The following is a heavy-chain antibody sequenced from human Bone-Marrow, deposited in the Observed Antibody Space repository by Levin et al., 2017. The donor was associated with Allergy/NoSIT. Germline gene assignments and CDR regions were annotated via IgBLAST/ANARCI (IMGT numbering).Heavy chain of an antibody. CDR3: ARRYSSSWNY. CDR2: IYPGDSDT. D-gene: IGHD6-13*01. J-gene: IGHJ4*02. CDR1: GYSFTSYW. Sequence: PGGSLRLSCKGSGYSFTSYWIGWVRQMPGKGLEWMGMIYPGDSDTRYSASFEGQVTISADKSINTAYLQWSSLKASDTAMYYCARRYSSSWNYWGQGTLVTVSS. V-gene: IGHV5-51*01.